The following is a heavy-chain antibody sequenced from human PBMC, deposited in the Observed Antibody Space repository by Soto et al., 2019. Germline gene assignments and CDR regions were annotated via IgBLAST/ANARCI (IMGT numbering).Heavy chain of an antibody. V-gene: IGHV1-2*04. Sequence: ASVKVSCKASGYTFTGYYMHWVRQAPGQGLEWMGWINPNSGGTNYAQKFQGWVTMTRDTSISTAYMELSRLRSDDTAVYYCARDGSGDCSGGSCYSTVGYFQHWGQGTLVTVSS. CDR3: ARDGSGDCSGGSCYSTVGYFQH. CDR1: GYTFTGYY. CDR2: INPNSGGT. J-gene: IGHJ1*01. D-gene: IGHD2-15*01.